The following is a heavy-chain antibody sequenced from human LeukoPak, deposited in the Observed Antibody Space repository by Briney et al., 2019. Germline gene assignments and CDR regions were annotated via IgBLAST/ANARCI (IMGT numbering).Heavy chain of an antibody. CDR3: ARDHCGGNCYSGSYWYFDP. CDR2: IYYSGST. V-gene: IGHV4-30-4*01. Sequence: SQTLSLTCTVSGDSTTSGDYHWSWIRQPPGKGLEWIGYIYYSGSTYYNPSLKSRITMSLDTPKNQFSLKLNSVTAADTAVYYCARDHCGGNCYSGSYWYFDPWGRGTLVTVSS. D-gene: IGHD2-21*02. J-gene: IGHJ2*01. CDR1: GDSTTSGDYH.